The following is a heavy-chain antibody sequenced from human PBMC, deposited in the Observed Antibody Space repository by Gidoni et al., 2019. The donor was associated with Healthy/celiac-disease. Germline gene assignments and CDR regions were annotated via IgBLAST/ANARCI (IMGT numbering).Heavy chain of an antibody. Sequence: QVQLVQSGAEVKKPGASVKVSCKASGYTFTSYAMHWVRQAPGQRLEWMGWTNAGNGNTKYSQKFQGRVTITRDTSASTAYMELSSLRSEDTAVYYCARDHYDSSGLTPPDYWGQGTLVTVSS. V-gene: IGHV1-3*01. CDR3: ARDHYDSSGLTPPDY. J-gene: IGHJ4*02. D-gene: IGHD3-22*01. CDR1: GYTFTSYA. CDR2: TNAGNGNT.